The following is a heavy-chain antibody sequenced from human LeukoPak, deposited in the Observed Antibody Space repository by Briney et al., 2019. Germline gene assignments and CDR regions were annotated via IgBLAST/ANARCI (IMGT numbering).Heavy chain of an antibody. V-gene: IGHV3-21*01. CDR3: ARDRGFIGVFYNGIDV. D-gene: IGHD3-10*01. CDR1: GFTFSTHR. J-gene: IGHJ6*02. Sequence: GGSLRLSCAASGFTFSTHRMHWVRQAPGKGLEWVSSISGTSTYIHYADSVRGRFTISGDNAKNSLYLQMNSLRAEDTAVYYCARDRGFIGVFYNGIDVWGQGTTVTVSS. CDR2: ISGTSTYI.